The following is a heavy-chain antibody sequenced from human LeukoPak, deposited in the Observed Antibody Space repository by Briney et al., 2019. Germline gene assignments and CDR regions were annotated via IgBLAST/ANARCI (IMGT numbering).Heavy chain of an antibody. CDR3: AKDIPHCSSTSCRYYLDY. V-gene: IGHV3-9*01. CDR1: GFTFDDYA. J-gene: IGHJ4*02. CDR2: ISWSSGSI. Sequence: GGSLRLSCAASGFTFDDYAMHWVRQAPGKGLEWVSGISWSSGSIGYADSVKGRFTISRDNAKNSLYLQMNSLRAEDTALYYCAKDIPHCSSTSCRYYLDYWGQGTLVTVSS. D-gene: IGHD2-2*01.